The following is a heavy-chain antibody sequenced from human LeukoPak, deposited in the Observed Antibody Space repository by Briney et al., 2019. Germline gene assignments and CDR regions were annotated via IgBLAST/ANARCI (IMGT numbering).Heavy chain of an antibody. D-gene: IGHD1-26*01. V-gene: IGHV3-23*01. CDR2: ISGSGGST. Sequence: PGGSLRLSCAASGFTFSSYAMSWVRQAPGKGLEWVTAISGSGGSTYYADSVKGRFTIPRDNSKNTLYLQMNSLRAEDTAVYYCAKFGGSSYYFDYWGQGTLVTVSS. J-gene: IGHJ4*02. CDR1: GFTFSSYA. CDR3: AKFGGSSYYFDY.